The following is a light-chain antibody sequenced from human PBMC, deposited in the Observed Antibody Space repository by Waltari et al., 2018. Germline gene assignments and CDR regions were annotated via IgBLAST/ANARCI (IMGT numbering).Light chain of an antibody. CDR2: GAS. CDR3: QNHERLPAM. Sequence: EIVLTQSPGTLSLSPGERATLSCRASQSVGRYLAWYQQKPGPAPRLLIYGASSRATGSPDRFSGSGSGTDFSLTISRLEPEDFAVYYCQNHERLPAMFGQGTKVEIK. J-gene: IGKJ1*01. CDR1: QSVGRY. V-gene: IGKV3-20*01.